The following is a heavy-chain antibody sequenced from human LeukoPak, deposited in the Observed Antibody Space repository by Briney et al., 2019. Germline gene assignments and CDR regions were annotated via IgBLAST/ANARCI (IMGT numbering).Heavy chain of an antibody. CDR3: TMTYSSGWYVVDY. J-gene: IGHJ4*02. CDR1: GFTFSNAW. Sequence: GGSLRLSCAASGFTFSNAWMSWVRQAPGKGLEWVGRIKSKTDGGTTHSAAPAKGRFTISRDDSKNTLYLQMNSLKTEDTAVYYCTMTYSSGWYVVDYWGQGTLITVSS. V-gene: IGHV3-15*01. CDR2: IKSKTDGGTT. D-gene: IGHD6-19*01.